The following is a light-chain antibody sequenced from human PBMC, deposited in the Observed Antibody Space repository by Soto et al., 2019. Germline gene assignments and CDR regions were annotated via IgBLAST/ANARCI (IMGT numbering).Light chain of an antibody. Sequence: DIPVTQYPSTLSGFVGDRVTLTCRASQTISSWLAWYQQKPGKAPKLLIYKASTLKSGVPSRFSGSGSGTDFTLTISSLQPEDFATYYCQQSYSTLITFGQGTRLEI. CDR3: QQSYSTLIT. CDR1: QTISSW. V-gene: IGKV1-5*03. J-gene: IGKJ5*01. CDR2: KAS.